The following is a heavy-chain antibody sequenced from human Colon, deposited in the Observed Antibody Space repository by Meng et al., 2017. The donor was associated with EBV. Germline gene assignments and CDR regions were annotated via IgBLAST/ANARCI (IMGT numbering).Heavy chain of an antibody. CDR1: GFAFNTYA. V-gene: IGHV3-23*02. CDR3: AKDVTGAAGGDY. J-gene: IGHJ4*02. Sequence: LDAGGGLVQPGGPLRLSCEAFGFAFNTYAMSWVRQAPGKGMEWVSVIKSDYGSFYSDSVKGRFTISRDNLKNTLYLEMHSLRAEDTATYYCAKDVTGAAGGDYWGQGTPVTVSS. D-gene: IGHD1-26*01. CDR2: IKSDYGS.